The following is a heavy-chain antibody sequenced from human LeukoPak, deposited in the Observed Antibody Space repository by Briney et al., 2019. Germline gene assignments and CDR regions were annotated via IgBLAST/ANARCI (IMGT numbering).Heavy chain of an antibody. D-gene: IGHD3-9*01. CDR1: GGSISNYY. CDR3: ARQDAILTGYLYWYFDL. Sequence: SETLSLTCTVSGGSISNYYWSWIRQPPGKGLERIGYIYYSGSTNYNPSLKSRVTISVDTSKNQFSLKLTSVTATDTALYYCARQDAILTGYLYWYFDLWGRGTLVTVSS. V-gene: IGHV4-59*08. J-gene: IGHJ2*01. CDR2: IYYSGST.